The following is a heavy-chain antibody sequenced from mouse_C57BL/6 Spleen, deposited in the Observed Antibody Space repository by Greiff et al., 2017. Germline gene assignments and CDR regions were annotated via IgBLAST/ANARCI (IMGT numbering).Heavy chain of an antibody. Sequence: EVKLVESGPELVKPGASVKISCKASGYSFTDYNMNWVKQSNGKSLEWIGVINPNYGTTSYNQKFKGKATLTVDQSSSTAYMQLNSLTSEDSAVYYCARNYGSVAWFAYWGQGTLVTVSA. CDR1: GYSFTDYN. D-gene: IGHD1-1*01. CDR2: INPNYGTT. V-gene: IGHV1-39*01. CDR3: ARNYGSVAWFAY. J-gene: IGHJ3*01.